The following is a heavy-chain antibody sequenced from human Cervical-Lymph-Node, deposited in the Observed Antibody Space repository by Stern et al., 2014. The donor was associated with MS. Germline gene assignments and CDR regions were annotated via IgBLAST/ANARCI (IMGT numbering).Heavy chain of an antibody. Sequence: DQLVESGPGLVKPSETLSLTCSVSAGSISTYYWGWIRQSPGKGLEWIAYIFHTGMTNYNPALQSRATISVDTSTNHFSLKLKSVSAADTAVYYCARASRNGFFDFWGQGTLVTVSS. D-gene: IGHD5-24*01. CDR1: AGSISTYY. CDR2: IFHTGMT. J-gene: IGHJ4*02. V-gene: IGHV4-59*01. CDR3: ARASRNGFFDF.